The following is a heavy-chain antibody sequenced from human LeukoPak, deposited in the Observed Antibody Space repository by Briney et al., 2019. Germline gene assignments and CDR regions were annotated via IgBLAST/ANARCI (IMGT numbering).Heavy chain of an antibody. CDR2: ISSSGSTI. Sequence: PGGSLRLSCAASGFTFSSYEMNWVRQAPGKGLEWVSYISSSGSTIYYADSVKGRFTISRDNAKNSLYLQMNSLRAEDTAVYYCARGRYDSSGYLIIPYYFDYWGQGTLVTVSS. CDR1: GFTFSSYE. CDR3: ARGRYDSSGYLIIPYYFDY. D-gene: IGHD3-22*01. V-gene: IGHV3-48*03. J-gene: IGHJ4*02.